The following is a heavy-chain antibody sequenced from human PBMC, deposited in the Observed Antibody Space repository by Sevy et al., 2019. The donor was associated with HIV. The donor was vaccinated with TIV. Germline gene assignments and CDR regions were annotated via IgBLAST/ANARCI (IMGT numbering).Heavy chain of an antibody. Sequence: ASVKVSCKASGYTFTSYDINWVRQATGQGLEWMGWMNPNSGNTDYAQKFQGRVTMTRNTSISTAYMELSSLRSEDTAVYYCARAYYYDSSGYYNTHYYYYGMDVWGQGTTVTVSS. V-gene: IGHV1-8*01. J-gene: IGHJ6*02. CDR2: MNPNSGNT. CDR1: GYTFTSYD. D-gene: IGHD3-22*01. CDR3: ARAYYYDSSGYYNTHYYYYGMDV.